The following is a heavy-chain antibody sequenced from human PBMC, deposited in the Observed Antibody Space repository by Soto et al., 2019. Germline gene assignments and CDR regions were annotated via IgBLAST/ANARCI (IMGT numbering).Heavy chain of an antibody. CDR3: AKTQTFNGYYVGFDA. CDR1: GFSFAGYA. V-gene: IGHV3-23*01. J-gene: IGHJ4*02. D-gene: IGHD3-3*01. Sequence: EVQLWESGGGFVQPGGSLRLSCAATGFSFAGYALTWVRQAPGKGLEWLSAVSGGGASTYYADSVRGRFSISRDVSGNMIYLQLNRLTAGDTATYYCAKTQTFNGYYVGFDAWGQGTRVTVSS. CDR2: VSGGGAST.